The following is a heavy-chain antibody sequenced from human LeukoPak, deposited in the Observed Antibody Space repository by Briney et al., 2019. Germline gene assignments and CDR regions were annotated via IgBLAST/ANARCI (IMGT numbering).Heavy chain of an antibody. CDR1: GGSISTTSSY. CDR2: IYYHGNT. V-gene: IGHV4-39*07. CDR3: ARDQFEGYMDV. D-gene: IGHD3-16*01. J-gene: IGHJ6*03. Sequence: SETLSLTCTVSGGSISTTSSYWGWIRQPPGKGLEWIGTIYYHGNTYYNPSLESRVTILVDTSKNQFSLKLSSVTAADTAVYYCARDQFEGYMDVWGKGTTVTVSS.